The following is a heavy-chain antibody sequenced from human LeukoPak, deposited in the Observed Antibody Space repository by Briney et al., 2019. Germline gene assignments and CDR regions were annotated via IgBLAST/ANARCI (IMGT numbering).Heavy chain of an antibody. V-gene: IGHV3-23*01. CDR2: ISGNGGST. CDR1: GFTFSSYA. Sequence: GSLRLSCAASGFTFSSYAMSWVRQAPGKGLEWVSAISGNGGSTYYADSVKGRFTISRDNSKNTLYLQMNSLRAEDTAVYYCARSIAVAGTEFDYWGQGTLVTVSS. D-gene: IGHD6-19*01. J-gene: IGHJ4*02. CDR3: ARSIAVAGTEFDY.